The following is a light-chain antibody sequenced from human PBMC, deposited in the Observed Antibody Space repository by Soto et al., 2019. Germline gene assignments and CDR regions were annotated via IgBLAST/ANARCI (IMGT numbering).Light chain of an antibody. V-gene: IGLV1-40*01. J-gene: IGLJ2*01. CDR2: GNS. Sequence: QSVLTQPPSVSGAPGQRVTISCTGSSSNIGAHYGVHWYQQLPGTAPKLLIYGNSNRPSGVPDRFSGSKSGTSASLAITGLQAEDEADYYCQSYDSSLSGVVLGGGTKLTVL. CDR1: SSNIGAHYG. CDR3: QSYDSSLSGVV.